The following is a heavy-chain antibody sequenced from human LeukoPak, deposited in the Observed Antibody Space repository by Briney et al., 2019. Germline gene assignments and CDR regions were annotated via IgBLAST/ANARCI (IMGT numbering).Heavy chain of an antibody. Sequence: SETLSLTCTVSGGSIRSYYWSWIRQPPGKGLEWIGYIYHSGSTNNNPSLESRVTISVDTSKNQFSLKLSSVTAADTAVYYCARGLPDFWSGYPYFDYWGQGTLVTVSS. V-gene: IGHV4-59*12. D-gene: IGHD3-3*01. CDR3: ARGLPDFWSGYPYFDY. CDR1: GGSIRSYY. CDR2: IYHSGST. J-gene: IGHJ4*02.